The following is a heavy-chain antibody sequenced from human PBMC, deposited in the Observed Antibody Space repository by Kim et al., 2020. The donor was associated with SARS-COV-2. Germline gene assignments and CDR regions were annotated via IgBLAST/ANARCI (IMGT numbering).Heavy chain of an antibody. D-gene: IGHD5-12*01. CDR3: SRGDGSDAFTI. Sequence: SETLSLTCTVSGDSIRSGSYYWNWIRQSPGQGLEWVGYIFYSGTSYYNPSLKSQLSMSVDTAKNQFSLNLKSLTVADTAVYFCSRGDGSDAFTIWGQGTLVRLSA. CDR2: IFYSGTS. CDR1: GDSIRSGSYY. J-gene: IGHJ3*02. V-gene: IGHV4-31*01.